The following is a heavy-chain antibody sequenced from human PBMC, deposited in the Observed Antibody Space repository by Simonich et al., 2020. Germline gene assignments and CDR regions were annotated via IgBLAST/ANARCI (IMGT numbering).Heavy chain of an antibody. V-gene: IGHV1-2*02. D-gene: IGHD2-2*01. CDR1: GYTFTGYY. CDR2: INPNSGGT. J-gene: IGHJ3*02. Sequence: QVQLVQSGAEVKKPGASVKVSCKASGYTFTGYYMHWVRQAPGQGLEVRGCINPNSGGTNYAQKFQGRVTMTRDTSISTAYMELSRLRSDDTAVYYCARDPVVPAAIRNAFDIWGQGTMVTVSS. CDR3: ARDPVVPAAIRNAFDI.